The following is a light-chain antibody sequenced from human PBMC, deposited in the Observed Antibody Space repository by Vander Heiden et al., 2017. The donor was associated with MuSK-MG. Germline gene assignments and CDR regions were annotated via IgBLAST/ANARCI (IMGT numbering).Light chain of an antibody. CDR2: GKN. CDR3: NSRDSSGNHLGVV. Sequence: SSELTQDPAVSVALGQTVRITCQGDSLRSYYASWYQQKPGPAPVLVIYGKNNRPSGIPDLFSGSSSGNTASLTITGAQAEEEADYYCNSRDSSGNHLGVVFGGGTKLTVL. V-gene: IGLV3-19*01. CDR1: SLRSYY. J-gene: IGLJ2*01.